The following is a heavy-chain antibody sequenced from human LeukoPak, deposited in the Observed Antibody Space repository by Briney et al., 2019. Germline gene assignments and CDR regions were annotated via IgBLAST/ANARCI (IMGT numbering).Heavy chain of an antibody. D-gene: IGHD6-19*01. CDR1: GGSFSGYY. V-gene: IGHV4-34*01. Sequence: PSETLSLTCAVYGGSFSGYYWSWIRQPPGKGLEWIGEINHSGSTSYNPSLKSRVTISVDTSKNQFSLKLSSVTAADTAVYYCARGRSFIGYSSGWYGGLFDYWGQGTLVTVSS. CDR3: ARGRSFIGYSSGWYGGLFDY. J-gene: IGHJ4*02. CDR2: INHSGST.